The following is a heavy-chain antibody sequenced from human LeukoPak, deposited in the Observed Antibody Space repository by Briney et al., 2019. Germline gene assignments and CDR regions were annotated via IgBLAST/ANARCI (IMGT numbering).Heavy chain of an antibody. Sequence: PSETLSLTCTVSGGSISSYYWSWIRQPAGKGLEWIGRIYTSGSTNYNPSLKSRVTMSVDTSKNQFSLKPSSVTAADTAVYYCARDGLGYCSGGSCPYYYYYYMDVWGKGTTVTISS. CDR2: IYTSGST. D-gene: IGHD2-15*01. CDR3: ARDGLGYCSGGSCPYYYYYYMDV. V-gene: IGHV4-4*07. J-gene: IGHJ6*03. CDR1: GGSISSYY.